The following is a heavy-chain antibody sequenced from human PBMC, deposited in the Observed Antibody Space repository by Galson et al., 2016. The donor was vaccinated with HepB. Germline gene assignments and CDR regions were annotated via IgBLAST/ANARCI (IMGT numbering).Heavy chain of an antibody. V-gene: IGHV3-23*01. CDR3: AKERLVRRIFDH. D-gene: IGHD1-1*01. J-gene: IGHJ4*02. CDR1: GFTFSSYA. CDR2: ISGSGGST. Sequence: SLRLSCAASGFTFSSYAMSWVRQAPGKGLEWVSAISGSGGSTYYADSVKGRFTISRDNSNNTLYLQMNGLRAEDTAVYYCAKERLVRRIFDHWGQGTLLTVSS.